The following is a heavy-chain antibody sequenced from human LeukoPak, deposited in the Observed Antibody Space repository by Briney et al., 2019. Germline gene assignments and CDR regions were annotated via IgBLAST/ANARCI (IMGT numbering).Heavy chain of an antibody. D-gene: IGHD3-22*01. V-gene: IGHV1-69*05. CDR1: GGTFSSYA. CDR2: IIPIFGTA. Sequence: SVKVSCKASGGTFSSYAISWVRQAPGQGLEWMGRIIPIFGTANYAQKFQGGVTITTDESTSTAYMELSSLRSEDTAVYYCAREASAMIVVAYYFDYWGQGTLVTVSS. CDR3: AREASAMIVVAYYFDY. J-gene: IGHJ4*02.